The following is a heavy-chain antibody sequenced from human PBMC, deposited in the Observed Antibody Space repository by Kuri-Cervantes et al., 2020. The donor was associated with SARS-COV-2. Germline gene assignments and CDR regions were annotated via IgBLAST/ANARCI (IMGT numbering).Heavy chain of an antibody. J-gene: IGHJ5*02. V-gene: IGHV4-59*08. CDR2: VHYSGST. Sequence: SETLSLTCTVSGGSSSNYYWSWIRQPPGKGLEWIGYVHYSGSTNFNPSLKSRVTISMDTSKNQFSLKLNSVAAADTAVYYCARHLPGSTWFDPWGQGTLVTVSS. CDR1: GGSSSNYY. CDR3: ARHLPGSTWFDP. D-gene: IGHD1-1*01.